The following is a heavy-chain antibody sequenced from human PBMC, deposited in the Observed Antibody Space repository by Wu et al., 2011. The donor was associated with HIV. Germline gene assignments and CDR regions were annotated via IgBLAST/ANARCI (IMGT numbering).Heavy chain of an antibody. CDR1: GYSFTDHH. Sequence: QVQLVQSGAELKKPGASVKVSCEASGYSFTDHHIHWVRQAPGQGLEWLGEIIPMYDRKKRVQERVTITADESSSTTYIEINSLTSEDTAVYYCTTLLSYWGQGTLVTVSS. CDR2: IIPMYDRK. V-gene: IGHV1-69*01. D-gene: IGHD3-10*01. J-gene: IGHJ4*02. CDR3: TTLLSY.